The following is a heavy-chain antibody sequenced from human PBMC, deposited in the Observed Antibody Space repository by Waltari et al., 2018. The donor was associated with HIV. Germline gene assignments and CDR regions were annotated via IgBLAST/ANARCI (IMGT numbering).Heavy chain of an antibody. CDR3: ARLNYYYYYMDV. CDR1: AYTFTGYY. CDR2: INPNRGGT. Sequence: QVQLVQSGAEVKKPGASLKVSCKASAYTFTGYYMHRGRQAPGQGLGGMGRINPNRGGTNYAQKFQGRVTMTRETSISTAYMELSRLRSDDTAVYYCARLNYYYYYMDVWGKGTTVTVSS. J-gene: IGHJ6*03. V-gene: IGHV1-2*06.